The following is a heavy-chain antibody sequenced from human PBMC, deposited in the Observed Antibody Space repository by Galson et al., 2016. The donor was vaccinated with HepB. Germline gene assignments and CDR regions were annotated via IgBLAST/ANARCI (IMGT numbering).Heavy chain of an antibody. CDR1: GYMFTSYS. CDR3: ARDFGTAATAADY. D-gene: IGHD6-13*01. J-gene: IGHJ4*02. CDR2: INAGNGNT. V-gene: IGHV1-3*01. Sequence: SVKVSCKASGYMFTSYSVHWVRQAPGQRLEWMGWINAGNGNTKYSQKFQDRVTITRDTSASTAYMELSRLRSDDTAVYYCARDFGTAATAADYWGQGTLVTVSS.